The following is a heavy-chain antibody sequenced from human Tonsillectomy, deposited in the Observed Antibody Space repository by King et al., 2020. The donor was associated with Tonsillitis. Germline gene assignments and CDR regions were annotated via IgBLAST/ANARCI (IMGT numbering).Heavy chain of an antibody. CDR1: GGSISSGFYY. Sequence: VQLQESGPGLVKPSQTLSLTCTVSGGSISSGFYYLNWIRQPAGKGLEWIGRISTSGSINYNPSLTSRVTISVDTSKNQFSLKLNSVTAADTAVYYCAGEAHRQDYIDWFDPWGRGTLVTVSS. D-gene: IGHD4-11*01. CDR2: ISTSGSI. V-gene: IGHV4-61*02. CDR3: AGEAHRQDYIDWFDP. J-gene: IGHJ5*02.